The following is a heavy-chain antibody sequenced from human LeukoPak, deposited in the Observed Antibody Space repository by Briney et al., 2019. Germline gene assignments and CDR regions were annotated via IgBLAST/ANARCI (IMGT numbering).Heavy chain of an antibody. CDR3: AGEDNSSGYRPFDI. V-gene: IGHV1-2*06. J-gene: IGHJ3*02. CDR2: INPNNGGT. D-gene: IGHD3-22*01. CDR1: GYTFTGYY. Sequence: ASVKVSCKASGYTFTGYYIHWVRQAPGQGLDWMGRINPNNGGTNYAQKFQGRVTMTRNMSMSTAYMELSRLRSDDTAVYYCAGEDNSSGYRPFDIWGQGTMVTVPS.